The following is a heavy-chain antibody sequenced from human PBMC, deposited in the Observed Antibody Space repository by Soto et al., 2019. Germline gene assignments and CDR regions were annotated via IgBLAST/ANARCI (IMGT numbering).Heavy chain of an antibody. J-gene: IGHJ4*02. V-gene: IGHV3-33*01. Sequence: QVQLVESGGGVVQPGRSLRLSCAASGFTFSSYGMHWVRQAPGKGLEWVAVIWDDGSKKYYADSVKGRFTISRDNSKNKLYLQMNSLRAEDTAVYYCARVRTIFGVVIGRIDYWGQGTLVTVSS. CDR3: ARVRTIFGVVIGRIDY. CDR1: GFTFSSYG. CDR2: IWDDGSKK. D-gene: IGHD3-3*01.